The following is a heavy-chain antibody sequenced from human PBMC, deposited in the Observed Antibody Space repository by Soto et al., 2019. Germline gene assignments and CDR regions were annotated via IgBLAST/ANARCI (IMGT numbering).Heavy chain of an antibody. CDR1: GYTFTSYD. V-gene: IGHV1-8*02. CDR2: MNPNSGNT. J-gene: IGHJ6*02. CDR3: ARGRCDFWGGYAHGYCYGMDA. D-gene: IGHD3-3*01. Sequence: QVQLVQSGAEVKKPGASVKVSCKASGYTFTSYDINWVRQATGQGLEWMGWMNPNSGNTGYAQKFQGRVTMTRNTTMSTANMELSSLRSEDTAVYYCARGRCDFWGGYAHGYCYGMDAWGQGTTVTVSS.